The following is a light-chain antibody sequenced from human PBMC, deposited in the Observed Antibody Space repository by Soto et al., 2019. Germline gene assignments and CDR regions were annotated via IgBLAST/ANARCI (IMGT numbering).Light chain of an antibody. CDR2: EVT. V-gene: IGLV2-14*01. J-gene: IGLJ1*01. Sequence: QSVLTQPPSVSAAPGQRVTFSCTGTISDIGGYEYVSWYQQHPGKAPRLMIYEVTYRPSGVSNRFSGSKSGSTASLTISGLQAEDEADYYCSSYTDSSTLGLYVFGTGTKVTVL. CDR1: ISDIGGYEY. CDR3: SSYTDSSTLGLYV.